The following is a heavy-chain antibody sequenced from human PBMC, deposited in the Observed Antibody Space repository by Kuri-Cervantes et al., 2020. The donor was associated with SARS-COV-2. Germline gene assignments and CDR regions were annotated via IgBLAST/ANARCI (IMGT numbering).Heavy chain of an antibody. J-gene: IGHJ4*02. CDR2: ISPIVGDT. CDR1: GYTFTGYY. D-gene: IGHD1-26*01. Sequence: ASVKVSCKASGYTFTGYYIHWVRQAPGQGLEWMAIISPIVGDTTYAQRFRDGVSVTMDTSTSTVYMEVSSLTSEDTAVYYCARSSSGSYSDFEHWGQGTLVTVSS. V-gene: IGHV1-46*01. CDR3: ARSSSGSYSDFEH.